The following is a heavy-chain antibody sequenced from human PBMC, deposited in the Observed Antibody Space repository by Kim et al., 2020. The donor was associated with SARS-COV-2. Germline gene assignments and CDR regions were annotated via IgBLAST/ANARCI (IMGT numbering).Heavy chain of an antibody. D-gene: IGHD6-19*01. J-gene: IGHJ4*02. CDR3: ARGYSSCWADY. V-gene: IGHV1-69*02. Sequence: NYARKFQGRVPITADKTTSTAYMELSSLRSEDTAVYYCARGYSSCWADYWGQGTLVTVSS.